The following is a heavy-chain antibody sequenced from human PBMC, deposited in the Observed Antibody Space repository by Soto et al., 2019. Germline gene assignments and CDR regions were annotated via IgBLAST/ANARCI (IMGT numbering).Heavy chain of an antibody. CDR2: IYHSGST. D-gene: IGHD3-22*01. V-gene: IGHV4-4*02. CDR1: GCAIRNSYW. Sequence: SEALSHTYAVSGCAIRNSYWCRWVRQPPGKGLEWIGEIYHSGSTNYNPSLKSRVTISVDKSKNQFSLKLSSVTAADTAVYYCARRRITMIVVVFDAFDIWGQGTMVT. CDR3: ARRRITMIVVVFDAFDI. J-gene: IGHJ3*02.